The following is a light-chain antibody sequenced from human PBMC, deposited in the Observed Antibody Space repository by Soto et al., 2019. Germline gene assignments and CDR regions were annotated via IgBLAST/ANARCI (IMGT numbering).Light chain of an antibody. Sequence: EIVLTQSPATLSLSPGERATISCRASQSVSSHLAWYQQKPGQAPRLLIYDASNRATGIPARFSGSGSGTDFTLTISSLEPEDFAVYYCQQRSNFMYTFGQGTKLEIK. V-gene: IGKV3-11*01. J-gene: IGKJ2*01. CDR3: QQRSNFMYT. CDR1: QSVSSH. CDR2: DAS.